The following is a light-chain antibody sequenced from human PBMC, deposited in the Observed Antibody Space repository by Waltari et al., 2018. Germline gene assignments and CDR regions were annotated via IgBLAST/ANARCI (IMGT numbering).Light chain of an antibody. V-gene: IGKV3-20*01. CDR1: QSVTRT. J-gene: IGKJ1*01. Sequence: EIVLTQSPGTLSLSPGERATLFCRASQSVTRTLAWYQQKPGQAPRLLIYDASRRATGIPDRFSGSGCGTDFSLTISRLEPEDFAVYYCQKYGTLPATFGQGTKVEIK. CDR2: DAS. CDR3: QKYGTLPAT.